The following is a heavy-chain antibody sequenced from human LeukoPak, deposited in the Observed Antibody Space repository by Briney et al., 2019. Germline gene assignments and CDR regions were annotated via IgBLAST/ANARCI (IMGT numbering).Heavy chain of an antibody. Sequence: GGSLRLSCAASGFSISGSGMTWVRQAPGKGLEWISAINSGDSTYYADAVMGRFTVSRDNSKNTIYLQMNSLGVDDTAVYFCANRPTSAWSDHWGQGTLVTVSS. J-gene: IGHJ5*02. CDR2: INSGDST. D-gene: IGHD2-2*01. CDR3: ANRPTSAWSDH. CDR1: GFSISGSG. V-gene: IGHV3-23*01.